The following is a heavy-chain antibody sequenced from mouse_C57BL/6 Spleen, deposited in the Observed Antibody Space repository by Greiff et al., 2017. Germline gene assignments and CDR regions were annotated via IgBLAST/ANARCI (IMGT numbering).Heavy chain of an antibody. Sequence: VKVVESGGGLVKPGGSLKLSCAASGFTFSSYAMSWVRQTPEKRLEWVATISDGGSYTYYPDNVKGRFTISRDNAKNNLYLQMSHLKSEDTAMYYCARGVAYWGQGTLVTVSA. CDR1: GFTFSSYA. V-gene: IGHV5-4*03. CDR2: ISDGGSYT. J-gene: IGHJ3*01. CDR3: ARGVAY.